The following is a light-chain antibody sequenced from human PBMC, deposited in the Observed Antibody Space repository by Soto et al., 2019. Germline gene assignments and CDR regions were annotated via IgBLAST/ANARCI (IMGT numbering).Light chain of an antibody. CDR1: SSNIGRNS. CDR2: SNN. J-gene: IGLJ2*01. CDR3: AAWDDSLNGPV. V-gene: IGLV1-44*01. Sequence: QPVLTQPPSASETPGQRVTISCSGSSSNIGRNSVNWYQQLPGTAPKLVIYSNNQRPSGVPARFSGSKSGTSASLAISALQSDDEADYYCAAWDDSLNGPVFGGGTKLTVL.